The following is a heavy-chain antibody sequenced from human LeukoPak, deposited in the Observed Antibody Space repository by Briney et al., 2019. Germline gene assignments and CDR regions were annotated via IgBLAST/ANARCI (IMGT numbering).Heavy chain of an antibody. CDR3: ARPTGGAVAGSFAAENAFDI. J-gene: IGHJ3*02. Sequence: GASVKVSCKASGYTFTSYAMNWVRQAPGQGLEWMGWINTNTGNPTYAQGFTGRFVFSLDTSVSTAYLQISSLKAEDTAVYYCARPTGGAVAGSFAAENAFDIWGQGTMVTVSS. D-gene: IGHD6-19*01. CDR2: INTNTGNP. CDR1: GYTFTSYA. V-gene: IGHV7-4-1*02.